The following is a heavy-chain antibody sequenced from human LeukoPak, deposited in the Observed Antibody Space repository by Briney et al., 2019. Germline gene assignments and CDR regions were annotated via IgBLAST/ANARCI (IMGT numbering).Heavy chain of an antibody. CDR1: GFTFSSYA. CDR3: AKVHYYDFWSGYYHIDY. J-gene: IGHJ4*02. CDR2: ISGSGGST. Sequence: PGGSLRLSCAASGFTFSSYAMSWVRQAPGKGLEWVSAISGSGGSTYYADSVKGRFTISRDNSKNTLYLQMNSLRAEDTAVYYCAKVHYYDFWSGYYHIDYWGQGTLVTVSS. D-gene: IGHD3-3*01. V-gene: IGHV3-23*01.